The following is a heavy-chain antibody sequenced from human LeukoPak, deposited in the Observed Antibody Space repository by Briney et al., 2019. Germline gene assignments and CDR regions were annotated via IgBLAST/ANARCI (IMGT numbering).Heavy chain of an antibody. CDR3: AKGIVGGLSGHYGMDV. Sequence: PGRSLRLSCAASGFTFDDYAMHWVRQAPGKGLEWVSGISWNSGSIGYADSVKGRFTISRDNAKNSLYLQMNSLRAEDTALDYCAKGIVGGLSGHYGMDVWGQGTTVTVSS. J-gene: IGHJ6*02. CDR2: ISWNSGSI. CDR1: GFTFDDYA. D-gene: IGHD3-16*02. V-gene: IGHV3-9*01.